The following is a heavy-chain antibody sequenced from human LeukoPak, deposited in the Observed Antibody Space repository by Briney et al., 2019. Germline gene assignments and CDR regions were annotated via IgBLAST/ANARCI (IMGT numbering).Heavy chain of an antibody. CDR2: TYYRSKWYN. CDR3: ARASLISYYGSGSDNWFDP. CDR1: GDSVSSNSAA. J-gene: IGHJ5*02. Sequence: SQTLSLTCAISGDSVSSNSAAWNWIRQSPSRGLEWLGRTYYRSKWYNDYAVSVKSRITINPDTSKNQFSLQLNSVTPEDTAVYYCARASLISYYGSGSDNWFDPWGQGTLVTVSS. D-gene: IGHD3-10*01. V-gene: IGHV6-1*01.